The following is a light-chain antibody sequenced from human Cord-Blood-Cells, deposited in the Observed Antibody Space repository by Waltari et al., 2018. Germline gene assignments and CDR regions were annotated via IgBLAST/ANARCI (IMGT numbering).Light chain of an antibody. J-gene: IGKJ2*01. V-gene: IGKV3-15*01. CDR3: QQYNNWPPRYT. CDR1: QSVSSN. CDR2: GAS. Sequence: EIVMTQSPATLSVSPGERATLPCRASQSVSSNLAWYQQKPGQAPRLLIYGASTRATGIPARFSGSGSRTEFTLTISSLQSEDFAVYYCQQYNNWPPRYTFGQGTKLEIK.